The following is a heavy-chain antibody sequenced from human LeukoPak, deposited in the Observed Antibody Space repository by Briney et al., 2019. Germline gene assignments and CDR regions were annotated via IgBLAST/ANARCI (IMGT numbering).Heavy chain of an antibody. V-gene: IGHV3-23*01. CDR3: AKVFSYYGFWSYFDY. D-gene: IGHD3-3*01. J-gene: IGHJ4*02. CDR1: GFTFSSYA. CDR2: ISGSGGST. Sequence: GGSLRLSCAASGFTFSSYAMSWVRQAPGKGLEWVSAISGSGGSTYYADSVKGRFTISRDNSKNTLYLQMNSLRAEDTAVYYCAKVFSYYGFWSYFDYWGQGTLVTVSS.